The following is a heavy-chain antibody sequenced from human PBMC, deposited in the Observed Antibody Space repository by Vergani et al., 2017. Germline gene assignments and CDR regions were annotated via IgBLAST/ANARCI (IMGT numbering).Heavy chain of an antibody. J-gene: IGHJ3*02. V-gene: IGHV3-33*06. D-gene: IGHD2-21*02. CDR2: IWYDGSNK. Sequence: QVQLVESGGGVVQPGRSLRLSCAASGFTFSSYGMHWVRQAPGKGLEWVAVIWYDGSNKYYADSVKGRFTISRDNSKNTLYLQMNSLRAEDTAVYYCAEEDSTVTGAFDIWGQGTMVTVSS. CDR1: GFTFSSYG. CDR3: AEEDSTVTGAFDI.